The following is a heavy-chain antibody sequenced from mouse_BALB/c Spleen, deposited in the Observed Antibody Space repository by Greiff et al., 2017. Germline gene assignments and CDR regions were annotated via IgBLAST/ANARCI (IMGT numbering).Heavy chain of an antibody. CDR1: GYSFTSGYF. CDR3: ARYDGYYSDAMDY. V-gene: IGHV3-6*02. J-gene: IGHJ4*01. D-gene: IGHD2-3*01. CDR2: ISYDGSN. Sequence: ESGPGLVKPSQSLSLTCSVTGYSFTSGYFCYLIRQLPGNKLEWMDYISYDGSNNYNPSLKNRITLTRDTSKNQFFLKLNSVTTEDTATYYGARYDGYYSDAMDYWGQGTSVTVSS.